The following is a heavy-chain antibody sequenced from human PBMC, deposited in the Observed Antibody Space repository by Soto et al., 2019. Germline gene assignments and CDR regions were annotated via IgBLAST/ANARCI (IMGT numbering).Heavy chain of an antibody. Sequence: QVQLVQSGAEVRKPGSSVRVSCKASGGSFNRHTISWVRQAPGQGLEWMGGIIPIFGTANHAQKFQGRVTIIADESTSTVYMELSSFRSDDTAIYYCARGWGYDSTDYYYAYWGQGTLVIVSS. CDR2: IIPIFGTA. D-gene: IGHD3-22*01. V-gene: IGHV1-69*01. CDR1: GGSFNRHT. J-gene: IGHJ4*02. CDR3: ARGWGYDSTDYYYAY.